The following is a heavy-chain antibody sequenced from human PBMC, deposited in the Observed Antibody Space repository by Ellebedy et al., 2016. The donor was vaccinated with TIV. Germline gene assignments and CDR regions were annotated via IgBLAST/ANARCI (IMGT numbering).Heavy chain of an antibody. V-gene: IGHV1-46*03. D-gene: IGHD3-22*01. CDR3: ARHDSSGYDAFDI. CDR2: INPSGGST. Sequence: ALVKVSCKASGYTFTSYYMHWVRQAPGQGLEWMGIINPSGGSTSYAQKFQGRVTMTRDTSTSTVYMELSSLRSEDTAVYYCARHDSSGYDAFDIWGQGTMVTVSS. CDR1: GYTFTSYY. J-gene: IGHJ3*02.